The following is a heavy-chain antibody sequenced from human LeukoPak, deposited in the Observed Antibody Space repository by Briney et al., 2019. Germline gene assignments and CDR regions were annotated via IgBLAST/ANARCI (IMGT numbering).Heavy chain of an antibody. D-gene: IGHD1-1*01. CDR1: GFTFVDYA. Sequence: GGSLRLSVTASGFTFVDYAMSWIRQAPGKGREWVGFIRSKAYGETADYAASVKGRFTISRDDSKAIAYLQMNSLKTEDTAVYHCTRDRGAYNLYDYWGQGTLVTVSS. CDR3: TRDRGAYNLYDY. V-gene: IGHV3-49*03. CDR2: IRSKAYGETA. J-gene: IGHJ4*02.